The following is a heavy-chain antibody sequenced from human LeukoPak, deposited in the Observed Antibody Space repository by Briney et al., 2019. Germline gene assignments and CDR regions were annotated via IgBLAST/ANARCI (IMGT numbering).Heavy chain of an antibody. Sequence: GGSLRLSCAASGFTLSNYWMSWVRQAPGKGLERVANIKEDGSEKYYVDSVKGRFTISRDNAKNSLYLQMNSLRAEDTAVYYCARIVRSSSHFDYWGQGTLVTVSS. CDR3: ARIVRSSSHFDY. V-gene: IGHV3-7*01. J-gene: IGHJ4*02. D-gene: IGHD6-6*01. CDR2: IKEDGSEK. CDR1: GFTLSNYW.